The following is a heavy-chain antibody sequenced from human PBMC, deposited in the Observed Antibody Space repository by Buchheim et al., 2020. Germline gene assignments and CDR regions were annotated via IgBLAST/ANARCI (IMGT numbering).Heavy chain of an antibody. CDR3: ARGYCSSTSCYTGYYYYGMDV. V-gene: IGHV4-30-4*01. CDR1: GGSISSGDYY. CDR2: IYYSGST. Sequence: QVQLQESGPGLVKPSQTLSLTCTVSGGSISSGDYYWSWIRQPPGKGLEWIGYIYYSGSTYYNPSLKSRVTISVDTSKNQFSLKLSSVTAADTAVYYCARGYCSSTSCYTGYYYYGMDVWGQGTT. J-gene: IGHJ6*02. D-gene: IGHD2-2*02.